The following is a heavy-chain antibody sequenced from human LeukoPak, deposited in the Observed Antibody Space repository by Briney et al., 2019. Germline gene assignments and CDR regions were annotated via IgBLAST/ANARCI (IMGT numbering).Heavy chain of an antibody. CDR2: MNPNSGNT. CDR1: GYTFTSYD. D-gene: IGHD2-2*02. J-gene: IGHJ4*02. CDR3: TRGSQNCASASCYNF. V-gene: IGHV1-8*01. Sequence: ASVKVSCKASGYTFTSYDINWVRQAAGQGLEWMGWMNPNSGNTGYARKFQGRVTMTRSTSISTAYMELGSLTSEDTAVYYCTRGSQNCASASCYNFWGQGTLVTVSS.